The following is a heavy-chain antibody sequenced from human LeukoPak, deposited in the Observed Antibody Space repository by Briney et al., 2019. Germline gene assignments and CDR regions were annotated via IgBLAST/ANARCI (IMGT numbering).Heavy chain of an antibody. CDR1: GYTFTSYY. J-gene: IGHJ4*02. CDR3: ARGWLTYYYGSGSYCFDY. Sequence: EASVKVSCKASGYTFTSYYMHWVRQAPGQGLEWMGWINPNSGGTNYAQKFQGRVTMTRDTSISTAYMELSRLRSDDTAVYYCARGWLTYYYGSGSYCFDYWGQGTLVTVSS. CDR2: INPNSGGT. D-gene: IGHD3-10*01. V-gene: IGHV1-2*02.